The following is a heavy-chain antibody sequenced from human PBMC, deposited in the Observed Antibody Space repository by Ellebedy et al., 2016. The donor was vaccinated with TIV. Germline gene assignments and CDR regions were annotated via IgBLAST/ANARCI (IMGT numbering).Heavy chain of an antibody. CDR1: GFTFSLNW. Sequence: GESLKISCAASGFTFSLNWMYWVRQAPGKGLEWVANIKEDGSEEYYVDSVKGRFTISRDNSKNTLYLQMNSLRAEDTAVYYCAKLGGIYTWYAEYWGQGTLVTVSS. D-gene: IGHD6-13*01. V-gene: IGHV3-7*03. CDR3: AKLGGIYTWYAEY. J-gene: IGHJ4*02. CDR2: IKEDGSEE.